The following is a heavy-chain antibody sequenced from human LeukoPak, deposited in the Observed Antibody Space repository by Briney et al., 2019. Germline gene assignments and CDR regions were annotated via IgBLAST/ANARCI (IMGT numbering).Heavy chain of an antibody. CDR3: ARVTLITMIVVVITGEVDY. CDR2: ISACNGNT. J-gene: IGHJ4*02. D-gene: IGHD3-22*01. Sequence: ASVKLSCKASGYTFTSYGMSWVRQAPGQGLEWMGWISACNGNTNYAQKLQGRVTITTDTSTSTAYMELSSLRSDDTAVYYCARVTLITMIVVVITGEVDYWGQGTLVTVSS. V-gene: IGHV1-18*01. CDR1: GYTFTSYG.